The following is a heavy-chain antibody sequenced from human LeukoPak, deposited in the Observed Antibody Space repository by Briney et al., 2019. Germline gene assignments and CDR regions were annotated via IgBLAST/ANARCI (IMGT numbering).Heavy chain of an antibody. Sequence: ASAKVSCKASGYTFTGYYIHWVRQAPGQGLEWMGWINPNSGGTNYAQKFQGRVTMSRDTSISTAYMELTRLRSDDTAVYYCARVDTVVVPTGITWFDPWGQGTLVTVSS. V-gene: IGHV1-2*02. J-gene: IGHJ5*02. D-gene: IGHD2-2*02. CDR2: INPNSGGT. CDR3: ARVDTVVVPTGITWFDP. CDR1: GYTFTGYY.